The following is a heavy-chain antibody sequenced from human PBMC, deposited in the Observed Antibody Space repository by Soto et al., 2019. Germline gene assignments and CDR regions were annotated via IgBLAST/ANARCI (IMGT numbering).Heavy chain of an antibody. D-gene: IGHD3-10*01. Sequence: SQTLSLTCAISGDSVSSNSAAWNWIRQSPSRGLEWLGRTYYRSKWYNDYAVSVKSRISINPDTSKNQFSLQLNSVTPEDTAVYYCARGGLLCFEQFFYDWFDPGCKGTMVTVPS. V-gene: IGHV6-1*01. J-gene: IGHJ5*02. CDR2: TYYRSKWYN. CDR1: GDSVSSNSAA. CDR3: ARGGLLCFEQFFYDWFDP.